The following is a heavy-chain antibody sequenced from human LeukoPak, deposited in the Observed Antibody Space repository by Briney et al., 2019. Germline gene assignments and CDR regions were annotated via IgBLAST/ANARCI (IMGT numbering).Heavy chain of an antibody. J-gene: IGHJ4*02. Sequence: GGSLRLSCEASGFTFSSYWMSWVRQAPGKGLEWVANIKTDGSEKNYVDSVKGRFTISRDNTKNSLYLQMNSLRVEDTAVFYCARDQYDTWSRRGNFDSWGQGTLVIVSS. D-gene: IGHD3-3*01. CDR3: ARDQYDTWSRRGNFDS. V-gene: IGHV3-7*03. CDR1: GFTFSSYW. CDR2: IKTDGSEK.